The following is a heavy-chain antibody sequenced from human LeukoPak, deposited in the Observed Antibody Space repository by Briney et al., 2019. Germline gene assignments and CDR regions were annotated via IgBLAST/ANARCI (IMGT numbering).Heavy chain of an antibody. CDR1: GGSISSSSYY. CDR3: ARDKGGVAAARPKFDY. V-gene: IGHV4-39*02. CDR2: IYYSGST. J-gene: IGHJ4*02. D-gene: IGHD2-15*01. Sequence: SETLSLTCTVSGGSISSSSYYWGWIRQPPGKGLEWIGSIYYSGSTYYNPSLKSRVTISVDTSKNQFSLKLSSVTAADTAVYYCARDKGGVAAARPKFDYWGQGTLVTVSS.